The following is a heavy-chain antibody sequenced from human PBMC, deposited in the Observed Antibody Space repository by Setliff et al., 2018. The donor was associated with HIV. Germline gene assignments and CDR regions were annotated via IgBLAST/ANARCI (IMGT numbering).Heavy chain of an antibody. J-gene: IGHJ4*02. CDR1: GGSIRATSYY. V-gene: IGHV4-39*02. CDR3: ARDGRDGSGYRTFDY. Sequence: PSETLSLTCTVSGGSIRATSYYWGWIRQPPGKGLEWIGSIYYSGSTKYNPSLKSRVTISLDMSKNQFSLKLISVTAADTALYYCARDGRDGSGYRTFDYWGRGTLVTVS. D-gene: IGHD3-22*01. CDR2: IYYSGST.